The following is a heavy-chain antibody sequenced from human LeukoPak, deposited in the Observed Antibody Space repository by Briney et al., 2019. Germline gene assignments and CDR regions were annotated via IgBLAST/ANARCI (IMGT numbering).Heavy chain of an antibody. CDR1: GYTFTSYY. CDR2: INPSGGST. J-gene: IGHJ4*02. V-gene: IGHV1-46*01. CDR3: ARRELAGSTAYFDY. D-gene: IGHD1-26*01. Sequence: GESLKISCKGSGYTFTSYYIHWVRQAPGQGLEWMGIINPSGGSTNYAQDFQGRVTMTRDTSTSTVYMELSSLRSEDTAVYYCARRELAGSTAYFDYWGQGTLVTVSS.